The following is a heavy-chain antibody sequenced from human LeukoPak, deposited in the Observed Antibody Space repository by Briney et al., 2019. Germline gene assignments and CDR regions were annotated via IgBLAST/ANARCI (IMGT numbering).Heavy chain of an antibody. Sequence: SETLSLTCAVYGGSFSGYYWSWIRQPPGKGLEGIGEINHSGSTNYNPSLKSRVTISVATSKNQFSLKLSSVPAADTAVYYCARGLSSFGHYYGSVSYYKRGYNWFDPWGQGTLVTVSS. J-gene: IGHJ5*02. D-gene: IGHD3-10*01. V-gene: IGHV4-34*01. CDR3: ARGLSSFGHYYGSVSYYKRGYNWFDP. CDR1: GGSFSGYY. CDR2: INHSGST.